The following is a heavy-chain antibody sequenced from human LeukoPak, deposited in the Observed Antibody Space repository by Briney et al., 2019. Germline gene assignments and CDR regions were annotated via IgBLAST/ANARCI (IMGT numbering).Heavy chain of an antibody. V-gene: IGHV1-2*02. Sequence: ASVKVSCKASGYTFTGYYMHWVRQAPGQGLEWTGGINPNSGGTNYAQKFQGRVTMTRDTSISTAYMELSRLRSDDTAVYYCARQGFCGGDCADYYYYGMDVWGQGTTVTVSS. CDR2: INPNSGGT. CDR3: ARQGFCGGDCADYYYYGMDV. CDR1: GYTFTGYY. J-gene: IGHJ6*02. D-gene: IGHD2-21*02.